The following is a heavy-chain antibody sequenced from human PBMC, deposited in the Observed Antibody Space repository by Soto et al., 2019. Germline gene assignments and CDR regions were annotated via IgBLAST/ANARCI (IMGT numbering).Heavy chain of an antibody. Sequence: SETLSLTCAVYGASFSGYYWSWIRQPPGKGLEWIGEINYTGSTNYNPSLKSRVTISVDTSKNQFSLKLSSVTAADTAVYYCARGRHFYAVDYWGQGTLVTVSS. CDR1: GASFSGYY. CDR3: ARGRHFYAVDY. CDR2: INYTGST. V-gene: IGHV4-34*01. J-gene: IGHJ4*02. D-gene: IGHD3-10*01.